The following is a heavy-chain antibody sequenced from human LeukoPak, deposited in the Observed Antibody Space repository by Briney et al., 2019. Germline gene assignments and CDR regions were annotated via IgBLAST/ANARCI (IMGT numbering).Heavy chain of an antibody. CDR2: IYNSGST. CDR3: ARAYHSSWYLNWFDP. CDR1: GGSISSYY. D-gene: IGHD6-13*01. J-gene: IGHJ5*02. V-gene: IGHV4-38-2*02. Sequence: PSETLSLTCTVSGGSISSYYWGWLRRPPGKGLEWIGSIYNSGSTYYNPSLRSRVTISVDTSKNQFSLRLSSVTAPDTAVYYCARAYHSSWYLNWFDPWGQGTLVTVSS.